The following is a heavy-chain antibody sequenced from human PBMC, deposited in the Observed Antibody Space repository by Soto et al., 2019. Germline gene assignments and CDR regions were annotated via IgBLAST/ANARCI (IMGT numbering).Heavy chain of an antibody. Sequence: QVQLQESGPGLVKPSETLSLTCTVSGGPISSYYWSWIRQPPGKGLEWIGYIYYSGSTNYNPSLESRVTISVDTSKNQFSLKLSSVTAADTAVYYCARVWGYYFDYWGQGTLVTVSS. CDR2: IYYSGST. J-gene: IGHJ4*02. CDR3: ARVWGYYFDY. V-gene: IGHV4-59*01. D-gene: IGHD2-21*01. CDR1: GGPISSYY.